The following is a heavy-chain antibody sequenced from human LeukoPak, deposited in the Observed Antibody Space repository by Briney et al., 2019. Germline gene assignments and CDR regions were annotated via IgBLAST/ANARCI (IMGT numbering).Heavy chain of an antibody. D-gene: IGHD3-10*01. CDR2: INPNSGGT. J-gene: IGHJ5*02. CDR1: GYTFTSYD. CDR3: ARGGSGSYFSWLDP. Sequence: ASVKVSCKXSGYTFTSYDINWVRQAPGQGLECMGWINPNSGGTNYAQKFQGRVTMTRDTSISTAYMELSRLRSDDTAVYYCARGGSGSYFSWLDPWGQGTLVTVSS. V-gene: IGHV1-2*02.